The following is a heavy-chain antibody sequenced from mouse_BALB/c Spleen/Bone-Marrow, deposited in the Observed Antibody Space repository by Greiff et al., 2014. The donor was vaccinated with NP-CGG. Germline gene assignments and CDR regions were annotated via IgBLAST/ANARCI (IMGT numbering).Heavy chain of an antibody. J-gene: IGHJ2*01. CDR3: VRSGALYYFDY. V-gene: IGHV5-17*02. CDR2: ISSGSSTI. D-gene: IGHD3-1*01. Sequence: VQLKQSGGGLVQPGGSRKLSCAASGFTFSSFGMHWVRQAPEKGLEWVAYISSGSSTIYYADTVKGRFSLSRDNPRNTLLLQMTSLRSEDTAMYYCVRSGALYYFDYWGQGTTLTVSS. CDR1: GFTFSSFG.